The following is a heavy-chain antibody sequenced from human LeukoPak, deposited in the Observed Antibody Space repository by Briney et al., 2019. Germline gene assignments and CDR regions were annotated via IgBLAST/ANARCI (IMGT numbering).Heavy chain of an antibody. J-gene: IGHJ4*02. Sequence: PGGSLRLSCAASGFTVPSNYMTWVRQAPGKGLEWVSVIYSGGSTYHADSLKGRFTISRDNSKNTLYLQMNSLRAEDTAVYYCVSSPDVFITGGRSSSSTPLDYWGQGTLVTVSS. D-gene: IGHD6-13*01. CDR2: IYSGGST. CDR3: VSSPDVFITGGRSSSSTPLDY. V-gene: IGHV3-53*01. CDR1: GFTVPSNY.